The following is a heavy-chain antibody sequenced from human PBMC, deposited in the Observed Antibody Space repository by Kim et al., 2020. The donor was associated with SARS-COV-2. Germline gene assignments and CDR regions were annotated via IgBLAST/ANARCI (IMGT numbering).Heavy chain of an antibody. CDR3: ANIGGPFDY. J-gene: IGHJ4*02. D-gene: IGHD1-26*01. CDR1: GGSISSNSYY. V-gene: IGHV4-39*01. CDR2: ISYSGST. Sequence: SETLSLTCTVSGGSISSNSYYWGWIRQPPGKGLEWIASISYSGSTYYNPSLKSRVTISVDTSKNQFSLKLSSVTAADTAVYYCANIGGPFDYWGQGALVTGSS.